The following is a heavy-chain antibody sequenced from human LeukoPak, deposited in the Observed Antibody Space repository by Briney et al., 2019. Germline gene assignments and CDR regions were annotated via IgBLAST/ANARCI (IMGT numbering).Heavy chain of an antibody. J-gene: IGHJ4*02. CDR3: ARGGYYDRSGYYIFDY. CDR1: GGSISSSSYY. V-gene: IGHV4-39*06. D-gene: IGHD3-22*01. Sequence: SETLSLTCTVSGGSISSSSYYWGWIRQPPGKGLEWIGSIYYSGSTYYNPSLKSRVTISADTSNNQFPLKLSSVTAADTAVYYCARGGYYDRSGYYIFDYWGQGTLVTVSS. CDR2: IYYSGST.